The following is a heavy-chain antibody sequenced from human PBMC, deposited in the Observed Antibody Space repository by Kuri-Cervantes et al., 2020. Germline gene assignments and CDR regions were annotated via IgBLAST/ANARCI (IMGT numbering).Heavy chain of an antibody. CDR1: GFPFSNYW. J-gene: IGHJ5*02. Sequence: GESLKISCAGSGFPFSNYWMYWVRQVPGKGLVWVSRINNDGSRIMYADSVKGRFTISRDNTKNTLFLQLDSLRAEDTATYYCASLGPCDKTDCPWGQGTLVTVSS. D-gene: IGHD1-14*01. CDR3: ASLGPCDKTDCP. V-gene: IGHV3-74*03. CDR2: INNDGSRI.